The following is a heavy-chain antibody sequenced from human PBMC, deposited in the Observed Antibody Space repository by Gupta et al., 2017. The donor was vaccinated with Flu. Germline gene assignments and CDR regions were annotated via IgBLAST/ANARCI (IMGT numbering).Heavy chain of an antibody. CDR2: IYYSGVA. CDR1: GGSLRRGGYY. D-gene: IGHD4-23*01. CDR3: AREHRRDYGGHPAFDY. V-gene: IGHV4-31*03. Sequence: QAQLPESAPGLVKPSQTLSLTCIVSGGSLRRGGYYWTWLRQHAGKGLEWIGYIYYSGVAYYNPALESRVTISVDTSKSQFSLMLSSVTAADTAVYFCAREHRRDYGGHPAFDYWGQGTRVTVSS. J-gene: IGHJ4*02.